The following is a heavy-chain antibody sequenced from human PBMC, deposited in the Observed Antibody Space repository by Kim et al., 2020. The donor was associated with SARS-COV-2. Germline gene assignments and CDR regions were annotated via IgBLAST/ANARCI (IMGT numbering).Heavy chain of an antibody. CDR3: ARAGSYCSSTSCYIGPDGG. D-gene: IGHD2-2*02. CDR1: GGTFSSYA. Sequence: SVKVSCKASGGTFSSYAISWVRQAPGQGLEWMGGIIPIFGTANYAQKFQGRVTITADESTSTAYMELSSLRSEDTAVYYCARAGSYCSSTSCYIGPDGGWGQGTLVTVSS. CDR2: IIPIFGTA. J-gene: IGHJ4*02. V-gene: IGHV1-69*13.